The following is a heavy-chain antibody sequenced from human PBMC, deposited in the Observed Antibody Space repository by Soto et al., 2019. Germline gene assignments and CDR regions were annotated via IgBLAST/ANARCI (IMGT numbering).Heavy chain of an antibody. CDR3: ARFWSGHYYYYGMAF. V-gene: IGHV3-74*01. CDR2: INIDGSST. D-gene: IGHD3-3*01. CDR1: VFTFSSYG. Sequence: GGSLRLSCAASVFTFSSYGMHLVRQAPGKGLVCVARINIDGSSTSDADSVKGRFTISRDNAKNTLYMQMNSLRAEDTAVYYCARFWSGHYYYYGMAFWAQGTTVTLSS. J-gene: IGHJ6*01.